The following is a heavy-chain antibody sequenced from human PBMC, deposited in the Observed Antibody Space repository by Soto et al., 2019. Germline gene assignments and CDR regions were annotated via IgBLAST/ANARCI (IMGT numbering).Heavy chain of an antibody. V-gene: IGHV4-31*03. Sequence: PSETLSLTCTVSGGSISSGGYYWSWIRQHPGKGLEWIGYIYYSGSTYYNPSLKSRVTISVDTSKNQFSLKLSSVTAADTAVYYCARDLMVRGAKTYYFDYWGQGTLVTVSS. J-gene: IGHJ4*02. CDR1: GGSISSGGYY. CDR2: IYYSGST. D-gene: IGHD3-10*01. CDR3: ARDLMVRGAKTYYFDY.